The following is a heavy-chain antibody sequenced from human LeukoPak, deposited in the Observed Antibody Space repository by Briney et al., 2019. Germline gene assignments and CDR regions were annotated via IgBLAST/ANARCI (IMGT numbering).Heavy chain of an antibody. CDR2: IYSGGRT. D-gene: IGHD6-13*01. CDR1: GFTVSSNY. CDR3: ARDSSSGSSSWYHDY. V-gene: IGHV3-53*01. J-gene: IGHJ4*02. Sequence: GGSLRLSCAACGFTVSSNYMSWVRQAPGKGLEWVSIIYSGGRTYYADSVKGRFTISRDNSKNTLYLQMNSLIAEDTAVYYCARDSSSGSSSWYHDYWGQGTLVTVSS.